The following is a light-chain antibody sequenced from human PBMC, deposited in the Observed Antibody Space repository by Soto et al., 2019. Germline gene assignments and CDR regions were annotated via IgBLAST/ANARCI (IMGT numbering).Light chain of an antibody. CDR1: QSVSSN. CDR3: QQYNSWLWT. V-gene: IGKV3-15*01. Sequence: EIVMTQSPATLSVSPGEGATLSCRASQSVSSNLAWYQQKPGQTPSLLMYATSTRATGIPARFSGSGSGTEFTLTISNLQPEDFAVYYCQQYNSWLWTFGPGTRVDIK. CDR2: ATS. J-gene: IGKJ3*01.